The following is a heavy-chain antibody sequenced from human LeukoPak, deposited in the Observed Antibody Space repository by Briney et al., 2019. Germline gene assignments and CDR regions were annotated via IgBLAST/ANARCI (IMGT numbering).Heavy chain of an antibody. CDR2: IYHSGST. CDR3: ARVQHIVVVTASHAFDI. D-gene: IGHD2-21*02. V-gene: IGHV4-30-2*01. Sequence: TLSLTCAVSGGSISSGGYSWRWIRQPPGKGLEWIGYIYHSGSTYYNPSLKSRVTISVDRSKNQFSLKLSSVTAADTAVYYCARVQHIVVVTASHAFDIWGQGTMVTVSS. J-gene: IGHJ3*02. CDR1: GGSISSGGYS.